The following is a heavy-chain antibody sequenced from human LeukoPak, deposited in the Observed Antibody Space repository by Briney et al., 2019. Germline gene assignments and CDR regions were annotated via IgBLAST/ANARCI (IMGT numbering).Heavy chain of an antibody. V-gene: IGHV1-69*05. CDR3: ARVVVVPAAKVRGWFDP. CDR1: GGTFSSYA. Sequence: SVKVSCKASGGTFSSYAISWVRQAPGQGLEWMGGIIPIFGTADYAQKFQGRVTITTDESTSTAYMELSSLRSEGTAVYYCARVVVVPAAKVRGWFDPWGQGTLVTVSS. D-gene: IGHD2-2*01. J-gene: IGHJ5*02. CDR2: IIPIFGTA.